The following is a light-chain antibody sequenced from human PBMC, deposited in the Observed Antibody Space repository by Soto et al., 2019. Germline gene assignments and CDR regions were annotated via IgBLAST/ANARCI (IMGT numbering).Light chain of an antibody. CDR1: QSVSSN. V-gene: IGKV3-15*01. Sequence: ERVMTQSPATLSVSPGERATLSCRASQSVSSNLAWYQQKPGQAPRLLIYGASTRATGSPDRFSASGSATEFTLTISSLLSEDFAVYYCQQYNDWPRTFGQGTKVDI. CDR2: GAS. CDR3: QQYNDWPRT. J-gene: IGKJ1*01.